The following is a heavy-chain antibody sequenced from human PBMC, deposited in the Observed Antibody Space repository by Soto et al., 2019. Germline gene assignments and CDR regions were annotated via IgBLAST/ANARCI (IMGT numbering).Heavy chain of an antibody. CDR2: IPYDGSNK. Sequence: QVQLVESGGGVVQPGRSLRLSCAASGFTFSSYGMHWVRQAPGKGLEWVAVIPYDGSNKYYADSVKGRFTISRDNSKNTLYLQMNSLRAEDTAVYYCAKDGLGYCISTSCPRGMDVWGQGTTVTVSS. D-gene: IGHD2-2*01. CDR1: GFTFSSYG. CDR3: AKDGLGYCISTSCPRGMDV. V-gene: IGHV3-30*18. J-gene: IGHJ6*02.